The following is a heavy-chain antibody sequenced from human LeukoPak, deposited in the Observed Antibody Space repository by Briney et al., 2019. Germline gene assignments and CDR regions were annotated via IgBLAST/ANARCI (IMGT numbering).Heavy chain of an antibody. CDR1: GYSFVDYW. CDR2: IFPHDSDI. V-gene: IGHV5-51*01. Sequence: GESLKISCKGSGYSFVDYWIGWVRQMPGKGPEWMGIIFPHDSDIKYNPSFQGQVTISVDKSISTAYVQWRSLGAPDTAIYYCGRYGIRGCTGTNCYTSYFYYGMDVWGQGTTVTVSS. CDR3: GRYGIRGCTGTNCYTSYFYYGMDV. D-gene: IGHD2-2*02. J-gene: IGHJ6*02.